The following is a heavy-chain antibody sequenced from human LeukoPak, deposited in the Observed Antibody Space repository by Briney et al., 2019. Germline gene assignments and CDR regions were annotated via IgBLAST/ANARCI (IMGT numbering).Heavy chain of an antibody. CDR3: ARGVSRYCSGGSCLPGGW. CDR2: MNPNSGNT. J-gene: IGHJ4*02. CDR1: GGTFTSYD. Sequence: GASVKVSCKASGGTFTSYDINWVRQATGRGLEWMGWMNPNSGNTGYAQKFQGRVTMTRNTSISTAYMELSSLRSEDTAVYYCARGVSRYCSGGSCLPGGWWGQGTLVTVTS. V-gene: IGHV1-8*01. D-gene: IGHD2-15*01.